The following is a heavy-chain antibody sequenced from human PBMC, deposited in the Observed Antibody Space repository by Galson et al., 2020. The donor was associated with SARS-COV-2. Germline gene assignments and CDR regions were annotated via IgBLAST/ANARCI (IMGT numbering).Heavy chain of an antibody. J-gene: IGHJ4*02. CDR1: GFTFSNAW. Sequence: GGSLRLSCAASGFTFSNAWMCWVRQTPGKGLEWVGRIKSKNDGGTIQYPAPVKGRFTISRDDLKDTVDLQMTSLKVEDTAVYYCVTGGLDDWGQGALVTVSS. CDR3: VTGGLDD. V-gene: IGHV3-15*05. CDR2: IKSKNDGGTI. D-gene: IGHD3-16*01.